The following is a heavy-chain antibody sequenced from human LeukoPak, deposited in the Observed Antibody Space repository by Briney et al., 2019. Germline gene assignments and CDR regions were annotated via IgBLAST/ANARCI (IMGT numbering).Heavy chain of an antibody. J-gene: IGHJ4*02. CDR3: AASLEYSSSWYLDY. D-gene: IGHD6-13*01. CDR1: GFTFTSSA. CDR2: IVVGSGNT. Sequence: GPSVKVSCKASGFTFTSSAMQWVRQARGQRLEWIGWIVVGSGNTNYAQKFQERVTITRDMSTSTAYMELSSLRSEDTAVYYCAASLEYSSSWYLDYWGQGTLVTVSS. V-gene: IGHV1-58*02.